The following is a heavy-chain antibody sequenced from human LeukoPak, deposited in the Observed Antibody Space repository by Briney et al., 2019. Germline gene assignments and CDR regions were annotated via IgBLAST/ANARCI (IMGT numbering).Heavy chain of an antibody. CDR1: GFTFSAND. V-gene: IGHV3-13*01. D-gene: IGHD3-22*01. CDR2: IGTTGDT. Sequence: GGSLRLSCAASGFTFSANDMHWVRQARGKGLEWVSVIGTTGDTYYPASVKGRFTISRENAKNSVYLQMNNLGAGDTAVYFRAKGLRYYYDSSGYYPTGYYGMDVWGQGTTVTVSS. CDR3: AKGLRYYYDSSGYYPTGYYGMDV. J-gene: IGHJ6*02.